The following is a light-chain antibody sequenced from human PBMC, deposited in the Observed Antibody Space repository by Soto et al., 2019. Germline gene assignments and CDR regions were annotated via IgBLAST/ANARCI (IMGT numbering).Light chain of an antibody. Sequence: QSVLTQPASVSGSPGQSITISCTGTSSDVGGYNYVSWYQQHPGKAPKLMIYDVSNRPSGVPDRFSGSKSGNTASLTVSGLQAEDEADYYCSSYAGSNNHVFGTGTKVTVL. V-gene: IGLV2-8*01. CDR1: SSDVGGYNY. CDR2: DVS. J-gene: IGLJ1*01. CDR3: SSYAGSNNHV.